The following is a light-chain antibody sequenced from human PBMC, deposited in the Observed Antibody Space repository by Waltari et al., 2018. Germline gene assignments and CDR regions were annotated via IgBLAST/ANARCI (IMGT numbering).Light chain of an antibody. Sequence: EIVMTQSPATLSVSPGERATLSCRASQSVRNNLVWYQQKPGQAPRLLIYGASTMVTGIPGRLSGSGSWTEFTLTICSLQSEDFAVYSCQQYNNWPPWTLGQGTKVEIK. CDR2: GAS. CDR3: QQYNNWPPWT. V-gene: IGKV3-15*01. CDR1: QSVRNN. J-gene: IGKJ1*01.